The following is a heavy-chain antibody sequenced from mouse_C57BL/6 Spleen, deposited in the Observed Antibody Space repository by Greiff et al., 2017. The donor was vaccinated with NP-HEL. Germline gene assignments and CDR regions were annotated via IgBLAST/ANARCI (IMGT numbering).Heavy chain of an antibody. CDR1: GFTFSSYG. J-gene: IGHJ4*01. CDR3: ARDRVTTSFYAMDY. Sequence: EVKLVESGGDLVKPGGSLKLSCAASGFTFSSYGMSWVRQTPDKRLEWVATISSGGSYTYYPDSVKGRFTISSDNAKNTLYLQMSSLKSEDTAMYYCARDRVTTSFYAMDYWGQGTSVTVSS. CDR2: ISSGGSYT. D-gene: IGHD2-5*01. V-gene: IGHV5-6*01.